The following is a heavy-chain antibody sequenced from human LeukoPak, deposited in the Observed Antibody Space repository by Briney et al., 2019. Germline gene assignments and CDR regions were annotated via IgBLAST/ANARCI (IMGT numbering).Heavy chain of an antibody. CDR3: AREGPYYDILTGYFDY. Sequence: ASVKVSCKASGGTFSSYAISWVRQAPGQGLEWMGGIIPIFGTANYAQKFQGRVTITADKSTSTAYMELSSLRSEDTAVYYCAREGPYYDILTGYFDYWGQGTLVTVSS. V-gene: IGHV1-69*06. CDR2: IIPIFGTA. J-gene: IGHJ4*02. CDR1: GGTFSSYA. D-gene: IGHD3-9*01.